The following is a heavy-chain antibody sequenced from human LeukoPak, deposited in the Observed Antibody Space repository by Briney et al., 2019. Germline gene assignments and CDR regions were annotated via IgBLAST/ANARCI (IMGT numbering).Heavy chain of an antibody. D-gene: IGHD2-21*01. V-gene: IGHV3-21*01. CDR2: ISSSSSYI. CDR3: ARESFRLANWFDP. J-gene: IGHJ5*02. CDR1: GFTFDNYA. Sequence: PGGSLRLSCAASGFTFDNYAMHWVRHAPGKGLEWVSSISSSSSYIYYADSVKGRFTISRDNAKNSLYLQMTSLRAEDTAVYYCARESFRLANWFDPWGQGTLVTVSS.